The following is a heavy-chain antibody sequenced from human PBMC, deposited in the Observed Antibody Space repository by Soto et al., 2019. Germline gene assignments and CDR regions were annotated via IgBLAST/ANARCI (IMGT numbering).Heavy chain of an antibody. D-gene: IGHD3-22*01. CDR3: ARELNTESSAYYSFAF. CDR1: GYIFTAYG. V-gene: IGHV1-18*01. CDR2: VSTNDDRT. Sequence: QVQLVQSGPEVKMPGASVKVSCKTSGYIFTAYGLAWLRQAPGQRPEWMGWVSTNDDRTNYAQKFQGRVTMTTDRSTTTTSMELRSLRPDATAVYYCARELNTESSAYYSFAFWGQGTRVTVSS. J-gene: IGHJ4*02.